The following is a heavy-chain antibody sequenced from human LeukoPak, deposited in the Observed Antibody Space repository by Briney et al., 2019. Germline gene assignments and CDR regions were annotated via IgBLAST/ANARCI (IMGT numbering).Heavy chain of an antibody. D-gene: IGHD4-11*01. Sequence: GGSLRLSCSASGFTFSHYGMHWVRQAPGTGLEWGAVIWADASDKYYARSGKGRFTISRDNFKNSLYLQMNSLRAEDTAVYYCAKDAQRGFDYSNSLDYWGQGTRVTVSS. V-gene: IGHV3-33*06. CDR1: GFTFSHYG. J-gene: IGHJ4*02. CDR2: IWADASDK. CDR3: AKDAQRGFDYSNSLDY.